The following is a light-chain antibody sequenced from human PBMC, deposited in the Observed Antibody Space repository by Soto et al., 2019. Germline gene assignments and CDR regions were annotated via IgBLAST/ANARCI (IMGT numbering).Light chain of an antibody. Sequence: EIVLTQSPGTLSLSPGERATLSCRASQSISSYLAWYQQKPGQAPRLLIYSASNRATGIPGRFSGSGSGTDFTLTICSLEPEDFAVYYCQQRSDWPITFGQGTRLEIK. J-gene: IGKJ5*01. V-gene: IGKV3-11*01. CDR3: QQRSDWPIT. CDR1: QSISSY. CDR2: SAS.